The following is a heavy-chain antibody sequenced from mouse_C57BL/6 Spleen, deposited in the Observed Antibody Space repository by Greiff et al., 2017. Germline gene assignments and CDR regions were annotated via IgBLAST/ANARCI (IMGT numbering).Heavy chain of an antibody. Sequence: QVQLQQSGAELARPGASVKMSCKASGYTFTSYTMHWVKQRPGQGLEWIGYINPSSGYTKYNQKVKDKATLTADKSSSTAYMQLSSLTSEDSAVYYCARFDDYDGGFAYWGQGTLVTVSA. CDR3: ARFDDYDGGFAY. CDR2: INPSSGYT. J-gene: IGHJ3*01. D-gene: IGHD2-4*01. V-gene: IGHV1-4*01. CDR1: GYTFTSYT.